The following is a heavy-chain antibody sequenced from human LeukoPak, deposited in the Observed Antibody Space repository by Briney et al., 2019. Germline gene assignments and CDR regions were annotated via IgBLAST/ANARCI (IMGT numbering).Heavy chain of an antibody. CDR3: ARTFRAMVYDAFDI. J-gene: IGHJ3*02. CDR1: GFTFSDYY. V-gene: IGHV3-11*04. D-gene: IGHD5-18*01. Sequence: GGSLRLSCAASGFTFSDYYMSWIRQAPGKGLEWVSYISSSGSTIYYADSVKGRFTISRDNAKNSLYLQMNSLRAEDTAVYYCARTFRAMVYDAFDIWGQGTMVTVSS. CDR2: ISSSGSTI.